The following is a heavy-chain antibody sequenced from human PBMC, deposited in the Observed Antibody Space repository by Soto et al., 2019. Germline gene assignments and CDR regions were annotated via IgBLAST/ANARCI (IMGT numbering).Heavy chain of an antibody. J-gene: IGHJ6*02. CDR3: ARGQRNTAMLLSQYYYYGMDV. D-gene: IGHD5-18*01. CDR1: GGSFSGHY. CDR2: INHSGST. V-gene: IGHV4-34*01. Sequence: LSLTCAVYGGSFSGHYWSWIRQPPGKGLEWIGEINHSGSTNYNPSLKSRVTISVDTSKNQFSLKLSSVTAADTAVYHCARGQRNTAMLLSQYYYYGMDVWGQGTTVTVSS.